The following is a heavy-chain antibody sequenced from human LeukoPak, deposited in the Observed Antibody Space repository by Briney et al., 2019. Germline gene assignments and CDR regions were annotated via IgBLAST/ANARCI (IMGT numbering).Heavy chain of an antibody. V-gene: IGHV3-30*18. CDR1: GFTFSNCG. J-gene: IGHJ6*02. Sequence: PGGSLRLSCAASGFTFSNCGIHWVRQAPGKGLEWVAVISHDADNKYYGDSVKGRFTIARDNSKNTPSLQMDSLRAEDTAVYFCAKDRYRHYYGSGTYYKGYGVDVWGQGTTVIVSS. D-gene: IGHD3-10*01. CDR2: ISHDADNK. CDR3: AKDRYRHYYGSGTYYKGYGVDV.